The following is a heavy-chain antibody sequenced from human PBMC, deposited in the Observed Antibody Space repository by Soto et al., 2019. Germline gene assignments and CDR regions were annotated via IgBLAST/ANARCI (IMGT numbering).Heavy chain of an antibody. CDR3: ARGHGHGGSCFDF. CDR2: VYYNGDT. D-gene: IGHD2-15*01. CDR1: GGSTHSYY. J-gene: IGHJ4*02. Sequence: QVQLQESGPGLVKPSETLSLTCTVSGGSTHSYYWAWIRQPPGKGLEWMGYVYYNGDTNYNPSLKSRVTISVDASKNQSSLKLTSVTPADTAVYYCARGHGHGGSCFDFWGQGTLVTVSS. V-gene: IGHV4-59*01.